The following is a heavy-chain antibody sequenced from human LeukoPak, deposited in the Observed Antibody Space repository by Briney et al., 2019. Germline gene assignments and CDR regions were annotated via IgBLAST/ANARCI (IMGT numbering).Heavy chain of an antibody. D-gene: IGHD6-19*01. V-gene: IGHV3-11*01. CDR2: ISSSGSTI. CDR3: ARDHKSRYSSGWYPDY. CDR1: GFTFSDYY. Sequence: GGSPRLSCAASGFTFSDYYMSWIRQAPGKGLEWVSYISSSGSTIYYADSVKGRFTISRDNAKNSLYLQMNSLRAGDTAVYYCARDHKSRYSSGWYPDYWGQGTLVTVSS. J-gene: IGHJ4*02.